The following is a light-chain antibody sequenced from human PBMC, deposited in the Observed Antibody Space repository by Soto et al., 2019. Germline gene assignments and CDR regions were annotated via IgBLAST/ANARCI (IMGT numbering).Light chain of an antibody. V-gene: IGLV1-40*01. CDR3: QSYDSYLTWV. CDR1: GSNIGAGFD. J-gene: IGLJ3*02. Sequence: QAVVAQPPSVSGAPGQRVAISCTGSGSNIGAGFDVHWYQQLPGRAPQLLIYGSNNRPSGVPDRFSGSKSGTSASLAITGLQAEDEADYYCQSYDSYLTWVFGGGTKLTVL. CDR2: GSN.